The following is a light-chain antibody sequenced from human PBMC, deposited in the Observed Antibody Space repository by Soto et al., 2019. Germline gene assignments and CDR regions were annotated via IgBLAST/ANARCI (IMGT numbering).Light chain of an antibody. J-gene: IGKJ2*01. V-gene: IGKV3-20*01. CDR2: GSS. CDR1: QSVSSSY. CDR3: QHYDSSMYT. Sequence: EIVLTQSPGTLSLSPGERATLSCRASQSVSSSYLAWYQKKPGHAPRLLIYGSSSTATGIPDRFGGSGSGTVFTLTISILEPEDFAVYYCQHYDSSMYTFGQGTKLEIK.